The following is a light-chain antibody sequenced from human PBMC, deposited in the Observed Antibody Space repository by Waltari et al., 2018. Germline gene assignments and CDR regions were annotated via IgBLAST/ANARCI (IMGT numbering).Light chain of an antibody. J-gene: IGKJ3*01. CDR2: AAS. Sequence: DILLTQSPSFLSASVGDRISITCRARQDISNYLAWLQQKPGKAPKVLIYAASSLQSGVPARFSGSGSGAEFTLTISSLQPEDFATDYCQQFESYPRTFGPGTAVDIK. CDR1: QDISNY. CDR3: QQFESYPRT. V-gene: IGKV1-9*01.